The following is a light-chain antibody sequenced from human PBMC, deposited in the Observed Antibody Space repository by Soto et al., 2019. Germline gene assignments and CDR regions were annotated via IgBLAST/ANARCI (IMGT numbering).Light chain of an antibody. J-gene: IGKJ1*01. V-gene: IGKV3-20*01. CDR2: GGA. Sequence: EIVLTQSPGTLSLSPGERATLSCTTSQIISSSHLAWYQQKPGQAPRLLIYGGAIRPTGIPDRFSGSGSGTDFTLTITRLEPEDFAVYYCQQYGTSPRTFGQGTRWKSN. CDR1: QIISSSH. CDR3: QQYGTSPRT.